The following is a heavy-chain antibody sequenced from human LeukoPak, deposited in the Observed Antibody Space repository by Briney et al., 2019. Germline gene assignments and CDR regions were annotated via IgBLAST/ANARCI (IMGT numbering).Heavy chain of an antibody. D-gene: IGHD3-10*01. V-gene: IGHV3-66*01. CDR2: ISSGGNT. CDR1: GSTVSNKY. J-gene: IGHJ4*02. Sequence: GGSLRLSCAASGSTVSNKYMSWVRQAPGKGLEWVSVISSGGNTYHADAVKGRFTTSRDNSKNTLYLQMNSLRAEDTAVYYCAKDSRGAALLLFPYWGQGTLVTVSS. CDR3: AKDSRGAALLLFPY.